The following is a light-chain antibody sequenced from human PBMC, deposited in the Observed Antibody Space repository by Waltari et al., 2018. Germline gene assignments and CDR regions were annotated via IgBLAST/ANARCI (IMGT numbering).Light chain of an antibody. Sequence: DIVMTQSPDSLSVSLGERATINRKSGQNLLYSSNNKNYLAWYQQKPGQPPKLLISWASTRKSGVPDRFSGSGSETDFTLTISNLQAEDVAVYYCQQYYTFPPTFGPGTKVDFK. CDR1: QNLLYSSNNKNY. J-gene: IGKJ3*01. V-gene: IGKV4-1*01. CDR2: WAS. CDR3: QQYYTFPPT.